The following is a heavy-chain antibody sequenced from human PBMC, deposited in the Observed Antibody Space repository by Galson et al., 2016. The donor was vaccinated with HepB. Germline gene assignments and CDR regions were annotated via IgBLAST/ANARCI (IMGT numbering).Heavy chain of an antibody. Sequence: SLRLSCAAWGFTFSGYNMDWGRQAPGKGLEWVSDISSGSSAIYYAESVKGRFTISRDNAKTSLYLQMNSLKAEYTAVDYCARDGGYSNGWSDWGQGTLVTVSS. V-gene: IGHV3-48*01. CDR2: ISSGSSAI. CDR3: ARDGGYSNGWSD. J-gene: IGHJ1*01. CDR1: GFTFSGYN. D-gene: IGHD5-18*01.